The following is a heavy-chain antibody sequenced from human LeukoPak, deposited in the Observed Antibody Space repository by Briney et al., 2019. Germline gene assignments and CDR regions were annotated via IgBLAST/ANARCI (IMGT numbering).Heavy chain of an antibody. CDR1: GYTFTGYY. CDR3: ARGAHRNSYGFYNWFDP. J-gene: IGHJ5*02. Sequence: ASVKVSCKASGYTFTGYYMHWVRQAPGQGLEWMGWINPNSGGTNYAQKFQGRVTMTRDTSISTAYMELSRLRSDDTAVYYCARGAHRNSYGFYNWFDPWGQGTLVTVSS. V-gene: IGHV1-2*02. D-gene: IGHD5-18*01. CDR2: INPNSGGT.